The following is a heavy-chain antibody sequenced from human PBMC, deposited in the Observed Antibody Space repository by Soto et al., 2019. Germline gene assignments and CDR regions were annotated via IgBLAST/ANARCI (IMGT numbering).Heavy chain of an antibody. J-gene: IGHJ6*02. V-gene: IGHV3-15*07. D-gene: IGHD3-16*02. Sequence: GSLRLSCAASGFTFSNAWMNWVRQAPGKGLEWVGRIKSKADGGTTDYAAPVKGRFAISRDDSKNTLYLQMNSLKTEDTAVYYCTTERINYDYVWGSYRPLWYYYYGMDVWGQGTTVTVSS. CDR1: GFTFSNAW. CDR2: IKSKADGGTT. CDR3: TTERINYDYVWGSYRPLWYYYYGMDV.